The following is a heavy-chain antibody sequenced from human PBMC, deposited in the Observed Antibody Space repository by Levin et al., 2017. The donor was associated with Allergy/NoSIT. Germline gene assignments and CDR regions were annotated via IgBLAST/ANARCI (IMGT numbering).Heavy chain of an antibody. J-gene: IGHJ3*02. CDR1: GYTFTTYG. Sequence: WASVKVSCKASGYTFTTYGIGWVRQAPGQGLEWMGWIRAYNGNTKYAQRLQGRVIMTTDTSTSTAYMELRSLRSDDTAVYYCARVMGGTDWSDAFDIWGQGTMVTVSS. CDR3: ARVMGGTDWSDAFDI. D-gene: IGHD1-26*01. CDR2: IRAYNGNT. V-gene: IGHV1-18*01.